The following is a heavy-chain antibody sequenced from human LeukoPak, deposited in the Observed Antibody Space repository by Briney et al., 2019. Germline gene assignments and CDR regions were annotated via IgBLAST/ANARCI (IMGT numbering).Heavy chain of an antibody. Sequence: SGGSLRLSCVASGFPFGSYGMSWVRQAPGKGLEWVSLISGSTTVIYYADSVKGRFTISRDNSRNTLYLQMNSLRVDGTAVYYCGKNVRRLGDHDYWGQGTLVTVSS. CDR3: GKNVRRLGDHDY. CDR2: ISGSTTVI. D-gene: IGHD3-10*02. J-gene: IGHJ4*02. V-gene: IGHV3-23*01. CDR1: GFPFGSYG.